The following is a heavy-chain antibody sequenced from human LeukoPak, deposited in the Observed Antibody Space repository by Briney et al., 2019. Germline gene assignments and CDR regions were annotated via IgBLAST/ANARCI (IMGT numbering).Heavy chain of an antibody. J-gene: IGHJ4*02. CDR2: IYTSGST. CDR1: GGSISSYY. V-gene: IGHV4-4*09. Sequence: SETLSLTCNVSGGSISSYYWSWIRQPPGKGLEWIGYIYTSGSTNYNPSLKSRVTISVDTSKNQFSLKLSSVTAADTAVYYCARHGIVGATRVFDYWGQGTLVTVSS. CDR3: ARHGIVGATRVFDY. D-gene: IGHD1-26*01.